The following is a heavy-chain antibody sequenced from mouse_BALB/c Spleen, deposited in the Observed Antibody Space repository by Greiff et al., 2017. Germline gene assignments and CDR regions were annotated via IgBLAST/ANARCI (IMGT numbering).Heavy chain of an antibody. V-gene: IGHV2-9*02. J-gene: IGHJ4*01. CDR1: GFSLTSYC. Sequence: VQRVESGPGLVAPSQSLSITCTVSGFSLTSYCVHWVRQPPGKGLEWLGVIWAGGSTNYNSAHMSRLSISKDNSKSQVFLKMNSLQTDDTAMYYCARNGRGYAMDYWGQGTSVTVSS. D-gene: IGHD1-1*01. CDR2: IWAGGST. CDR3: ARNGRGYAMDY.